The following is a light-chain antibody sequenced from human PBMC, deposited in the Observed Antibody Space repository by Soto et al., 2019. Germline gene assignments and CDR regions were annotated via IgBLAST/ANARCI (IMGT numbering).Light chain of an antibody. J-gene: IGLJ2*01. CDR1: SSDVGGYNY. V-gene: IGLV2-8*01. Sequence: QSALTQPPSASGSPGLSVTISCTGTSSDVGGYNYVSWYQQHPGKVPKLMIYEVSKRPSGVPDRFSGSKSGNTASLTVSGLQAEDEADYYCSSYAGRNTLVFGGGTKLTVL. CDR2: EVS. CDR3: SSYAGRNTLV.